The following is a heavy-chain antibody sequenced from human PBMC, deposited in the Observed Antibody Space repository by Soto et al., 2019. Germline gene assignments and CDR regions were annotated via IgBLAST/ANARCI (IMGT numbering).Heavy chain of an antibody. CDR1: GGTFSSYA. D-gene: IGHD5-18*01. CDR3: ARTYVDTAMKDYYYGMDV. V-gene: IGHV1-69*13. J-gene: IGHJ6*02. Sequence: SVKVSCKASGGTFSSYAISWVRQAPGQGLEWMGGIIPIFGTANYAQKFQGRVTITADESTSTAYMELSSLRSEDTAVYYCARTYVDTAMKDYYYGMDVWGQGTTVTVSS. CDR2: IIPIFGTA.